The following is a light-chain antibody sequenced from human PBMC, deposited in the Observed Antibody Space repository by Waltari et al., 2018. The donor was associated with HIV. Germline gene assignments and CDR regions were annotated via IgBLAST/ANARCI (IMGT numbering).Light chain of an antibody. CDR1: QSIGSS. V-gene: IGKV6-21*02. J-gene: IGKJ5*01. CDR3: HQSRSLPIT. CDR2: YVS. Sequence: EIVLTQSPDFQSVTPKEKVTIACRASQSIGSSLHWYQQKPDQSPKLLIKYVSQSISVVPSRFGGSGSRTDFTLAINSLEAEDAATYYCHQSRSLPITFGQGTRLEIK.